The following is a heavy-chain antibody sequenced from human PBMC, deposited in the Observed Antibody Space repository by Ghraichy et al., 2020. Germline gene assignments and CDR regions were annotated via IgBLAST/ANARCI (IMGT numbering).Heavy chain of an antibody. J-gene: IGHJ4*02. V-gene: IGHV1-69*02. CDR2: IIPILAIA. CDR1: GGTFSSYT. CDR3: ARYVSGSYNNV. Sequence: SVTVSCKASGGTFSSYTINWVRQAPGQGLEWMGRIIPILAIANYAQKFQGRVTITADKSTSTAYMELSSLRSEDTAVYYCARYVSGSYNNVWGQGTLVTVSS. D-gene: IGHD3-10*01.